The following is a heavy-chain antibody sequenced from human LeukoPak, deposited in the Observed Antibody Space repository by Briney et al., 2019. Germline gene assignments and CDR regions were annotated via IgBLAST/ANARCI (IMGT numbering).Heavy chain of an antibody. Sequence: GESLKISCQGSGYSFTSYWIGWVRQMPGKGLEWMGIIYPGDSDTRYSPSFQGQVAISADKSISTAYLQWSSLKASDTAMYYCARQRSGNREEFDYWGQGTLVTVSS. V-gene: IGHV5-51*01. CDR1: GYSFTSYW. D-gene: IGHD1-26*01. J-gene: IGHJ4*02. CDR3: ARQRSGNREEFDY. CDR2: IYPGDSDT.